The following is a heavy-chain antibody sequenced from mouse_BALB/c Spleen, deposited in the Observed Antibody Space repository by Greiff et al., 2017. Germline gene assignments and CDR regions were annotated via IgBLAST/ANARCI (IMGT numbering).Heavy chain of an antibody. J-gene: IGHJ2*01. CDR1: GFTFSSYG. Sequence: EVQRVESGGDLVKPGGSLKLSCAASGFTFSSYGMSWVCQTPDKRLEWVATISSGGSYTYYPDSVKGRFTISRDNAKNTLYLQMSSLKSEDTAMYYCAIAEGVHLGLQAWFAYWGQGSTLTVSS. CDR2: ISSGGSYT. CDR3: AIAEGVHLGLQAWFAY. V-gene: IGHV5-6*01. D-gene: IGHD3-1*01.